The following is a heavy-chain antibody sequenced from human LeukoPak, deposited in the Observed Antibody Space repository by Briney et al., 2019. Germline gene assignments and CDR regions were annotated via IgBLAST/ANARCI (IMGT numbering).Heavy chain of an antibody. CDR2: IYYSGST. V-gene: IGHV4-39*07. CDR1: GGSISSSSYY. Sequence: PSETLSLTCTVSGGSISSSSYYWGWIRQPPGKGLEWIGSIYYSGSTYYNPSLKSRVTISVDTSKNQFSLKLSSVTAADTAVYYCARACSNSVGYFDLWGRGTLVTVSS. CDR3: ARACSNSVGYFDL. D-gene: IGHD4-23*01. J-gene: IGHJ2*01.